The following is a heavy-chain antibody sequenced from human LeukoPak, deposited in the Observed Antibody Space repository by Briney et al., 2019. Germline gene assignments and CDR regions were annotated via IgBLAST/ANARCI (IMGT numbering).Heavy chain of an antibody. CDR1: GYSISSGYY. D-gene: IGHD3-10*01. CDR3: ARSSGYYYYMDV. CDR2: IYHSGST. V-gene: IGHV4-38-2*02. Sequence: PSETLSLTCTVSGYSISSGYYWGWIRQPPGKGLEWIGSIYHSGSTYYNPSLKSRVTISVDTSKNQFSPKLSSVTAADTAVYYCARSSGYYYYMDVWGKGTTVTVSS. J-gene: IGHJ6*03.